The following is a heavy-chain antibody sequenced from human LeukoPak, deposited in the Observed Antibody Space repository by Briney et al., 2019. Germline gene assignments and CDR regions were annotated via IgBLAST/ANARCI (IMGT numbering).Heavy chain of an antibody. CDR2: ITGNHGAT. V-gene: IGHV3-23*01. CDR1: GFTFSSFA. D-gene: IGHD4-17*01. Sequence: GGSLRLSCAASGFTFSSFAMTWVRQAPGKGLEWVSSITGNHGATYNIDSVKGRFTISRDNSQNTLYLQMNSLRVKDTAVYYCTKDPNGNYVGAFDPWGQGTLVTVSS. J-gene: IGHJ5*02. CDR3: TKDPNGNYVGAFDP.